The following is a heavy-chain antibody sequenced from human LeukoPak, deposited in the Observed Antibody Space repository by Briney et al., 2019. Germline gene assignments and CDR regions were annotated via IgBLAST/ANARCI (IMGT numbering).Heavy chain of an antibody. CDR3: ARSNNYGFDY. CDR1: GFTFSSYW. Sequence: GGSLRLSCAASGFTFSSYWMHWVRQAPGKGLVWVSHINGDGGTTTYADSVKGRFTISRDNAKNTQYLQMNSLRAEDTAVFYCARSNNYGFDYWGQGTLVTVSS. D-gene: IGHD5-24*01. J-gene: IGHJ4*02. V-gene: IGHV3-74*03. CDR2: INGDGGTT.